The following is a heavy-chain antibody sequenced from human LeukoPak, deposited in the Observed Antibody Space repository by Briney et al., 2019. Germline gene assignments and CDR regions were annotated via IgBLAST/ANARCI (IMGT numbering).Heavy chain of an antibody. J-gene: IGHJ4*02. Sequence: KSEGSLRLSCAASGFTFSDYYMSWIRHAPGKGLEWVSYISSSGSTIYYADSVKGRFTISRDNAKNSLYLQMNSLRAEDTAIYYCARQGVPGLLYFDSWGQGTLVTVSS. CDR1: GFTFSDYY. D-gene: IGHD2/OR15-2a*01. V-gene: IGHV3-11*01. CDR2: ISSSGSTI. CDR3: ARQGVPGLLYFDS.